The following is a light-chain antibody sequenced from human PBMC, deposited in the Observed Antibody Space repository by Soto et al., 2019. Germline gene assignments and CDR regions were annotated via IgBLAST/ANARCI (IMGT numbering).Light chain of an antibody. CDR1: SSDVGGYNY. V-gene: IGLV2-8*01. CDR3: SSYTTRSTWV. J-gene: IGLJ3*02. Sequence: QSALTQPPSASGSPGQSVAISCTGTSSDVGGYNYVSWYQQHPGKAPKLMIYEVNKRPSGVPDRFSGSKSGNTASLTVSGLQAEDEADYYCSSYTTRSTWVFGGGTKLTVL. CDR2: EVN.